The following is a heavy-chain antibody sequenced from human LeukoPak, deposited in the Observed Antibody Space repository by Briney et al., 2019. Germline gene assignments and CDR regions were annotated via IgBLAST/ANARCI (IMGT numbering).Heavy chain of an antibody. Sequence: GGSLRLSCAASGFTFRNYVIHWVRQAPGKGLEWVAVTSSDLNVKLYADSVKGRFTISRDNSRSTLYLQMNSLRPEDTAIYYCAREXXYXSGSXPSLYFDYWGQGTLVTVSS. D-gene: IGHD3-10*01. CDR3: AREXXYXSGSXPSLYFDY. J-gene: IGHJ4*02. CDR1: GFTFRNYV. V-gene: IGHV3-30-3*01. CDR2: TSSDLNVK.